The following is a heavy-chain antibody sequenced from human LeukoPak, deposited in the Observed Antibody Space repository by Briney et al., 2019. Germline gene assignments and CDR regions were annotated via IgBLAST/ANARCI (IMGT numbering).Heavy chain of an antibody. CDR3: ARERNYYGMDV. Sequence: GGSLRLSCAAPGFTFSDYYMSWIRQAPGKGREWVSYISSSGSTIYYADSVKGRFTISRDNAKNSLYLQMNSLRAEDTAVYYCARERNYYGMDVWGQGTTVTVSS. J-gene: IGHJ6*02. CDR1: GFTFSDYY. CDR2: ISSSGSTI. V-gene: IGHV3-11*01.